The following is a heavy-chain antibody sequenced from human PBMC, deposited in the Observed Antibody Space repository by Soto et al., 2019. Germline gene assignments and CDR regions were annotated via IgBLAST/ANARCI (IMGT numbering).Heavy chain of an antibody. CDR1: GFTFSSYG. CDR2: ISYDGSNK. V-gene: IGHV3-30*18. Sequence: PVGSLRLSCAASGFTFSSYGMHWVRQAPGKGLEWVAVISYDGSNKYYADSVKGRFTISRDNSKNTLYLQMNSLRAEDTAVYYCAKVPGDYYDSSGYYSDAFDIWGQGTMVTV. D-gene: IGHD3-22*01. CDR3: AKVPGDYYDSSGYYSDAFDI. J-gene: IGHJ3*02.